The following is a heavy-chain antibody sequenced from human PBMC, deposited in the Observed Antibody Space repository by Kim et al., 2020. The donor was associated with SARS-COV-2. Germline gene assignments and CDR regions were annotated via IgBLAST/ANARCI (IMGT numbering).Heavy chain of an antibody. CDR3: ARGAGAHSSGWPGTDY. V-gene: IGHV4-34*01. D-gene: IGHD6-19*01. Sequence: SLKSRVTISVDTSKNQFSLKLSSVTAADTAVYYCARGAGAHSSGWPGTDYWGQGTLVTVSS. J-gene: IGHJ4*02.